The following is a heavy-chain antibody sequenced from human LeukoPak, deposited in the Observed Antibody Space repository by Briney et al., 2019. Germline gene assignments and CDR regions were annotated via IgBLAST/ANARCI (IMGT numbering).Heavy chain of an antibody. D-gene: IGHD2-21*02. V-gene: IGHV5-51*01. J-gene: IGHJ5*02. CDR3: ARLPYCGSDCYPNWFDP. CDR2: IYPGDSDT. CDR1: GYNFTNYW. Sequence: GESLKISCQAAGYNFTNYWIAWVRQMPGKGLEWMGFIYPGDSDTRYSPSFQGQVTISADKSISTAYLQWSSLKASDSAMYYCARLPYCGSDCYPNWFDPWGQGTLVTVSS.